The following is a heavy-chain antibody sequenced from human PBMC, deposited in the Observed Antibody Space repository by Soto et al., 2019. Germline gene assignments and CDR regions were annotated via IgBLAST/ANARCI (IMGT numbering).Heavy chain of an antibody. CDR1: GGSISSGGYS. V-gene: IGHV4-30-2*01. CDR2: IYYSGST. Sequence: QLQLQESGSGLVKPSQTLSLTCAVSGGSISSGGYSWSWIRQPPGKGLEWIGYIYYSGSTYYNPSLKSRVTITVDRSKNQFSLKLSSVTAADTAVYYCAGGSPGTMVRGAIDYWGQGTLVTVSS. D-gene: IGHD3-10*01. J-gene: IGHJ4*02. CDR3: AGGSPGTMVRGAIDY.